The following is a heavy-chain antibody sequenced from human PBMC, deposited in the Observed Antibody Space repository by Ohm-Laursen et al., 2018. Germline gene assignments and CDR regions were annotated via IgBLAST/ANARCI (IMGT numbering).Heavy chain of an antibody. D-gene: IGHD1-26*01. CDR1: GFTFSIYG. V-gene: IGHV3-30*03. CDR2: ISSDGNNQ. Sequence: SLRLSCAASGFTFSIYGMHWVRHAPGQGLEWKTGISSDGNNQYYLDSVKGRFTISRDNSRSTLYLQMDSLRAEDTAVYYCARDRAGMDVWGQGTTVTVSS. CDR3: ARDRAGMDV. J-gene: IGHJ6*02.